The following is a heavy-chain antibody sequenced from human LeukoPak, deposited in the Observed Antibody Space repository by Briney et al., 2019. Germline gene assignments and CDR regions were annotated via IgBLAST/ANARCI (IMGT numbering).Heavy chain of an antibody. V-gene: IGHV3-48*01. CDR2: ISSSSSTT. Sequence: GGSLRLSCAASGFTFSSYSMNWVRQAPGKGLEWVSYISSSSSTTYYADSVKGRFTISRDNAKNSLYLQMNSLRAEDTAVYYCARVAYDFWSGYYSVDYWGQGTLVTVSS. CDR3: ARVAYDFWSGYYSVDY. CDR1: GFTFSSYS. J-gene: IGHJ4*02. D-gene: IGHD3-3*01.